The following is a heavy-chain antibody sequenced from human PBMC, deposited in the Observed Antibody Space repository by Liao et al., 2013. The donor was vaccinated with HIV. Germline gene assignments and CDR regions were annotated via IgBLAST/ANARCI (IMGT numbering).Heavy chain of an antibody. D-gene: IGHD3-22*01. CDR3: VRSWYPAVAISPGDLGYLDS. Sequence: QVQVQQWGAGLLKPSEILALTCAISGGSFSDYSWSWVRQTPGKGLEWIGEISQREKVNYNPSFESRVTMSFDTSKNQFSLKLTSVTTADTALYFCVRSWYPAVAISPGDLGYLDSWGQGTLVTVAS. V-gene: IGHV4-34*02. CDR2: ISQREKV. CDR1: GGSFSDYS. J-gene: IGHJ4*02.